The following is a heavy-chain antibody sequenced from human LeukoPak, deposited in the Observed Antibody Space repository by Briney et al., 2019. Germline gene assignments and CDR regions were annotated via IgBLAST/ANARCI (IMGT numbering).Heavy chain of an antibody. CDR2: IYYSGST. CDR3: ARHLRARQGANSYGSPGLDV. CDR1: GGSISSSSYY. D-gene: IGHD5-18*01. J-gene: IGHJ6*02. V-gene: IGHV4-39*01. Sequence: SETLSLTCTVSGGSISSSSYYWGWIRQPPGKGLEWIGSIYYSGSTYYNPSLKSRVTISVDTSKNQFSLRLSSVTAADTAVYYCARHLRARQGANSYGSPGLDVWGQGITVIVSS.